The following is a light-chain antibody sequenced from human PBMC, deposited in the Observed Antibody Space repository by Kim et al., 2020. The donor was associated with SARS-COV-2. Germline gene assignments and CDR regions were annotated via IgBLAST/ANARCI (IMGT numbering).Light chain of an antibody. CDR3: QQYYSTPKT. CDR2: WAS. Sequence: ATINCKSSQSVLFNSNNKNYLAWYQQKPGQPPKLLISWASTRESGVPDRFTGSGSGTDFTLTISSLQAEDVAVYYCQQYYSTPKTFGQGTKVDIK. J-gene: IGKJ1*01. CDR1: QSVLFNSNNKNY. V-gene: IGKV4-1*01.